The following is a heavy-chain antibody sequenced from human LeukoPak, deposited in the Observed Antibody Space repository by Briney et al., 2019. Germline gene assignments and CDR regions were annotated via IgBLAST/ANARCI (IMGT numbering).Heavy chain of an antibody. CDR1: GYTFTGYY. V-gene: IGHV1-2*02. CDR3: ARDPNQSDYYDSSGPLDY. D-gene: IGHD3-22*01. Sequence: ASVKVSCKASGYTFTGYYMHWVRQAPGQGLEWMGWINPNSGGTNYAQKFQGRVTMTRDTSISTAYMELSRLRSDDTAVYYCARDPNQSDYYDSSGPLDYWGQGTLVTVPS. CDR2: INPNSGGT. J-gene: IGHJ4*02.